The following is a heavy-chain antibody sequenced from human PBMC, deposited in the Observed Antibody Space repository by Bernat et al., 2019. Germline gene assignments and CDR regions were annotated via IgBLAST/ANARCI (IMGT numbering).Heavy chain of an antibody. CDR2: IYTSGST. CDR3: AGGPDAFDI. V-gene: IGHV4-4*07. CDR1: GGSISSHY. Sequence: QVQLQESGPGLVKPSETLSLTCTVSGGSISSHYWSWIRQPAGKGLDWIGCIYTSGSTNYNPSLKSRVTMSLDTSKNQCSLKLSSVTAADTAVYYCAGGPDAFDIWGQGTMVTVSS. J-gene: IGHJ3*02.